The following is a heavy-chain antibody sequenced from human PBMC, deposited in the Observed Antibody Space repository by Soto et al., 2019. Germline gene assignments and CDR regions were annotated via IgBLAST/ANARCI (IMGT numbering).Heavy chain of an antibody. CDR2: IYHSGST. V-gene: IGHV4-30-2*01. Sequence: PSETLSLTCAVSGGSISSGGYSWSWIRQPPGKGLEWIGYIYHSGSTYYNPSLKSRVTISVDRSKNQFSLKLSSVTAADTAVYYCARDKITGLFDYWGQGTLVTVPS. D-gene: IGHD2-8*02. J-gene: IGHJ4*02. CDR1: GGSISSGGYS. CDR3: ARDKITGLFDY.